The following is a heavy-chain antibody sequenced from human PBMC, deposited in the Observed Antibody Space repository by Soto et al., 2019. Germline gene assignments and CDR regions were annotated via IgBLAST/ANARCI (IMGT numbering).Heavy chain of an antibody. V-gene: IGHV3-53*02. CDR1: GFTVSSNY. CDR3: ATPVTRLIAFDL. J-gene: IGHJ3*01. D-gene: IGHD4-17*01. CDR2: IYASDST. Sequence: EVQLVETGGGFVQPGGSLRLSCVASGFTVSSNYMTWVRQTPGKGLEWVSIIYASDSTFYADSVKGRFTISRDNSKNTVYLQLNSLRAEDTAVYYCATPVTRLIAFDLWGQGTMVTVSS.